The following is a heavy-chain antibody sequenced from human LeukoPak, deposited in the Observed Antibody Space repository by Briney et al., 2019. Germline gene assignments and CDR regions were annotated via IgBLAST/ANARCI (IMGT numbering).Heavy chain of an antibody. J-gene: IGHJ4*02. Sequence: SETLSLTCAVYGGSFSGYYWTWIRQSPGKGLEWIGEIDHSGSTNFNPSLKSRVTISVDTSKNQFSLKLSSVTAADTAVYYCASGVTTFDYWGQGTLVTVSS. CDR1: GGSFSGYY. CDR2: IDHSGST. CDR3: ASGVTTFDY. D-gene: IGHD1-14*01. V-gene: IGHV4-34*01.